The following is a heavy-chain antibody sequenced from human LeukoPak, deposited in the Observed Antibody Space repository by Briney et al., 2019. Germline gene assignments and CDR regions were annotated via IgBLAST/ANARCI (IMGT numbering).Heavy chain of an antibody. CDR1: GGSISSGGYY. V-gene: IGHV4-31*03. D-gene: IGHD3-10*01. CDR3: ARCKDYYVSGSYYRTFDY. J-gene: IGHJ4*02. CDR2: IYYSGST. Sequence: SETLSLTCTVSGGSISSGGYYWSWIRQHPGKGLEWIGYIYYSGSTYYNPSLKSRVTISVDTSKNQFSLKLSSVTAADTAVYYCARCKDYYVSGSYYRTFDYWGQGTLVTVSS.